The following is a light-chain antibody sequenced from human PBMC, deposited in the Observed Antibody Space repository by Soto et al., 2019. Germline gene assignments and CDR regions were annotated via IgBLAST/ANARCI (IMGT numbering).Light chain of an antibody. CDR3: QQYNSYSLT. CDR2: YAS. Sequence: DIQMTQSPSTLSASVGDRVTITCRASQSISSWLAWYQQKPGKAPKVLIYYASTLESGVPSRFSGSGSGTEFTLTISSLQPDDFAIYYCQQYNSYSLTFGGGTKVEIK. J-gene: IGKJ4*01. V-gene: IGKV1-5*01. CDR1: QSISSW.